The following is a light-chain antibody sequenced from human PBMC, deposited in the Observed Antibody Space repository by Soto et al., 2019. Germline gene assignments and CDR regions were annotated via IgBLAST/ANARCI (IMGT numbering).Light chain of an antibody. CDR2: GAS. Sequence: VTQSPGTLSLSPGERATLSCRASQSVSSSYLAWYQQKPGQAPRLLIYGASSRATGIPDRFSGSGSGTDFTLTISRLEPEDFAVYYCQQYGSSPRTFGQGTKVDI. J-gene: IGKJ1*01. V-gene: IGKV3-20*01. CDR1: QSVSSSY. CDR3: QQYGSSPRT.